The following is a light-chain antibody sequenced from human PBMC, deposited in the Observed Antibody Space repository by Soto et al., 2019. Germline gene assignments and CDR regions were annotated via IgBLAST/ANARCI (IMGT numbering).Light chain of an antibody. CDR2: GAS. V-gene: IGKV3-15*01. CDR3: QQYNNWPRIT. J-gene: IGKJ3*01. CDR1: QSVSSN. Sequence: EIVMTQSPATLSVSAGERATLSCRASQSVSSNLAWYQQKPGQAPRLLIYGASIRATGIPATFSGSGSGTEFTLTISSLQSEDFAVYYCQQYNNWPRITFGPGTKVDVK.